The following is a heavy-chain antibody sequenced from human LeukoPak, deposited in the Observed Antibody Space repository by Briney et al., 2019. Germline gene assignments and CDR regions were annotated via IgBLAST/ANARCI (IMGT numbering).Heavy chain of an antibody. J-gene: IGHJ4*02. D-gene: IGHD3-3*01. CDR3: ARAKYDFWSGYYNRIGFPDY. V-gene: IGHV5-51*01. Sequence: GESLKISCKGSGYSFTSYWIGWVRQMPGEGLEWMGIIYPGDSDTRYSPSFQGQVTISADKSISTAYLQWSSLKASDTAMYYCARAKYDFWSGYYNRIGFPDYWGQGTLVTVSS. CDR2: IYPGDSDT. CDR1: GYSFTSYW.